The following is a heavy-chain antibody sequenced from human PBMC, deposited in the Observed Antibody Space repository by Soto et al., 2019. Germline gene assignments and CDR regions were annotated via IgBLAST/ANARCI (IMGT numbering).Heavy chain of an antibody. Sequence: VGSVNVSFKASGYTFTSFPVSWLRPAPGQGLAWMGSITSHTGRTEYEQKFQGRVTMTRDTSTSTVYMELKSLRIDDMAVYYCARGRIAALKNMLHYFDNWGQGGLVTVSS. CDR2: ITSHTGRT. CDR3: ARGRIAALKNMLHYFDN. V-gene: IGHV1-18*03. J-gene: IGHJ4*02. CDR1: GYTFTSFP. D-gene: IGHD6-13*01.